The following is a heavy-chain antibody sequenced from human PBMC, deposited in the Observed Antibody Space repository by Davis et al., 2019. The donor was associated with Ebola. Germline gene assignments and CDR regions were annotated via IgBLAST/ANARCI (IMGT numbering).Heavy chain of an antibody. D-gene: IGHD3-22*01. Sequence: SETLSLTCAVYGGSFSGYYWSWIRQPPGKGLEWIGEINHSGSTNYNPSLKSRVTISVDTSKNQFSLKLSSVTAADTAVYYCARIRGDYYYDSSGYYTSRLFDYWGQGTLVTVSS. CDR2: INHSGST. CDR1: GGSFSGYY. CDR3: ARIRGDYYYDSSGYYTSRLFDY. V-gene: IGHV4-34*01. J-gene: IGHJ4*02.